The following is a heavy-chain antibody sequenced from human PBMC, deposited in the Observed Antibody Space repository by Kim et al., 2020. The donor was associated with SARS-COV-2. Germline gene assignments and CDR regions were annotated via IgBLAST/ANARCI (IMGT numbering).Heavy chain of an antibody. V-gene: IGHV3-30*04. Sequence: GGSLRLSCAASGFTFSSYAMHWVRQAPGKGLEWVAVISYDGSNKYYADSVKGRFTISRDNSKNTLYPQMNSLRAEDTAVYYCARDSSGWYWGQGTLVTVS. CDR3: ARDSSGWY. D-gene: IGHD6-19*01. CDR1: GFTFSSYA. J-gene: IGHJ4*02. CDR2: ISYDGSNK.